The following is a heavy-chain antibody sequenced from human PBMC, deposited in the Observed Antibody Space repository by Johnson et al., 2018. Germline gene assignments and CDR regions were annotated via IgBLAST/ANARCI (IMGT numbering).Heavy chain of an antibody. J-gene: IGHJ4*02. Sequence: QVQLQESGPGLVKXPETLSLXCTVSGGSMNSYYWYWIRQSAGKGLEWIGRVYSSGSTNYNPSLKRQVTMSFYTSKHPFSLKLTSVTAADPAVYSCARDGGDDGRHLAYWGQGALVTVSS. D-gene: IGHD2-21*02. CDR3: ARDGGDDGRHLAY. CDR1: GGSMNSYY. V-gene: IGHV4-4*07. CDR2: VYSSGST.